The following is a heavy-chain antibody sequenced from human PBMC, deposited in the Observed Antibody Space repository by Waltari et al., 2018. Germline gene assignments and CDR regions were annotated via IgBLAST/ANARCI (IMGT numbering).Heavy chain of an antibody. CDR1: GFTFSSYA. CDR2: ISYDGSNK. Sequence: QVQLVESGGGVVQPGRSLRLSCAASGFTFSSYAMHWVRQAPGKGLEWVAVISYDGSNKYYADSVKGRFTISRDNSKNTLYLQMNSLRAEDTAVYYCARDLGLVAATPDYWGQGTLVTVSS. J-gene: IGHJ4*02. D-gene: IGHD2-15*01. V-gene: IGHV3-30-3*01. CDR3: ARDLGLVAATPDY.